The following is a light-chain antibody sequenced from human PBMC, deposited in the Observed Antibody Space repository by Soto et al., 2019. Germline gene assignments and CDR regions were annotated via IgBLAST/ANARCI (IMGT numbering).Light chain of an antibody. J-gene: IGLJ3*02. V-gene: IGLV2-14*03. Sequence: QSVLTQPASVSGSPGQSITISCTGKSSDVGGYNFVSWFQQQAGRAPKLMIYEVSERPSGVSNRFSGSKSGNTASLTISGLQAEDEADYYCQSYDRSLSGWVFGTGTKVTVL. CDR1: SSDVGGYNF. CDR3: QSYDRSLSGWV. CDR2: EVS.